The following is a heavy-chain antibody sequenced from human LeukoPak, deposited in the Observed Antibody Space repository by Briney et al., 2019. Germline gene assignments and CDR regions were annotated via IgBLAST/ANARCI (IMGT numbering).Heavy chain of an antibody. CDR2: IIPIFGTA. V-gene: IGHV1-69*13. Sequence: GASVKVSCKASGGTFSSYAISWVRQAPGQGLEWMGGIIPIFGTANYAQKFQGRVTITADESTSTAYMELSSLRSEDTAVYYCARGRRRWELLQANFDYWGQGTLVTVSS. CDR1: GGTFSSYA. D-gene: IGHD1-26*01. CDR3: ARGRRRWELLQANFDY. J-gene: IGHJ4*02.